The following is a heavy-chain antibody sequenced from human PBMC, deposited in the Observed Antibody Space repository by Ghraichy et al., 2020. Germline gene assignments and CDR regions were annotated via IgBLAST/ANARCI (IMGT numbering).Heavy chain of an antibody. J-gene: IGHJ4*02. CDR1: GFTFSNYA. CDR3: ATRGGSSWSNFDY. D-gene: IGHD6-13*01. CDR2: ISGGGGST. V-gene: IGHV3-23*01. Sequence: GSLRLSCAASGFTFSNYAMNWVRQAPGKGLEWVSAISGGGGSTYYADSVKGRFTISRDNSQSTLALQMNSLIAEDTALYYCATRGGSSWSNFDYWGQGTLVTVSS.